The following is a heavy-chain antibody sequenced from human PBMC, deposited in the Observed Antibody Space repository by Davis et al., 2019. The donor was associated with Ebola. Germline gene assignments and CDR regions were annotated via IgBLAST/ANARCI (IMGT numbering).Heavy chain of an antibody. V-gene: IGHV1-69*13. CDR2: IIPIFGTA. Sequence: SVKVSCKASGGTFSSYAISWVRQAPGQGLEWMGGIIPIFGTANYAQKFQGRVTITADESTSTAYMELSSLRSEDTAVYYCARVQDDYYDSSGYYYWGQGTLVTVSS. J-gene: IGHJ4*02. CDR1: GGTFSSYA. D-gene: IGHD3-22*01. CDR3: ARVQDDYYDSSGYYY.